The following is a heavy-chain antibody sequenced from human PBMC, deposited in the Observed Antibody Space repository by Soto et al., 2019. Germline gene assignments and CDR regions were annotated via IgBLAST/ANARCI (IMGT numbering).Heavy chain of an antibody. CDR3: ARDLWVEPELYYYGMDV. CDR1: GDSISSADYY. CDR2: IFYSGTT. D-gene: IGHD1-1*01. V-gene: IGHV4-30-4*01. J-gene: IGHJ6*02. Sequence: SETLSLTCTVSGDSISSADYYWSWIRQTPGKGLEWIGHIFYSGTTYYNPSLKSRLTISVDTSKNHFSLRLTSVTAADTAVYYGARDLWVEPELYYYGMDVWGQGTTVTVSS.